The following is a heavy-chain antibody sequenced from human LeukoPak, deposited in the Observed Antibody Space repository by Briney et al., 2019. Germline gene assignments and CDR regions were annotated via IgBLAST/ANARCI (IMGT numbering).Heavy chain of an antibody. CDR1: GGSISSYY. CDR3: ARATGLRSSYYYYGMDV. J-gene: IGHJ6*04. Sequence: PSETLSLTCTVSGGSISSYYWSWIRQPPGKGLEWIGYIYYSGSTNYNPSLKSRVTISVDTSKNQFSLKLSSVTAADTAVHYCARATGLRSSYYYYGMDVWGKGTTVTVSS. V-gene: IGHV4-59*01. D-gene: IGHD5-12*01. CDR2: IYYSGST.